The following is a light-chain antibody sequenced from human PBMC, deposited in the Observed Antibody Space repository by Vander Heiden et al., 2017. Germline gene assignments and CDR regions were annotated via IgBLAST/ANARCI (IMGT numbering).Light chain of an antibody. CDR1: QDISNH. V-gene: IGKV1-33*01. J-gene: IGKJ4*01. CDR3: QQYDNPLT. CDR2: DAS. Sequence: DIQMTQSPSSLSASVGDRVTITCQASQDISNHLNWYQQKPGKAPKLLIYDASNLETGVPSRFSGSGSGTDFPFTISSLQPEDIATYYCQQYDNPLTFGGGTKVEIK.